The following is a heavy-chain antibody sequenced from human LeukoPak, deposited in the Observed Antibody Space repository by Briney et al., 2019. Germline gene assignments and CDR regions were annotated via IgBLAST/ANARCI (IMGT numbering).Heavy chain of an antibody. V-gene: IGHV3-33*05. CDR3: AKEFARPFDY. Sequence: PGGSLRLSCATSGFTFSLYDIHWVRQAPGKGLEWVAGTPYDGSKEHYADSVKGRFSISRDNSKNTLYLQMNSLRAEDTAVYYCAKEFARPFDYWGQGTLVTVSS. CDR2: TPYDGSKE. J-gene: IGHJ4*02. CDR1: GFTFSLYD.